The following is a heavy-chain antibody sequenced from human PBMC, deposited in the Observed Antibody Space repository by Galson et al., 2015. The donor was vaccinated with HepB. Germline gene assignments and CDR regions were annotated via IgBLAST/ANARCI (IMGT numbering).Heavy chain of an antibody. Sequence: SVKVSCKASGYTFISYGISWVRQAPGQGLEWMGWISAYNGNTNYAQKLQGRVTMTTDTSTSTAYMELRSLRSDDTAVYYCARGYDSNPDGTFDFWGQGTLVTVSS. CDR2: ISAYNGNT. J-gene: IGHJ4*02. CDR1: GYTFISYG. V-gene: IGHV1-18*01. CDR3: ARGYDSNPDGTFDF. D-gene: IGHD3-22*01.